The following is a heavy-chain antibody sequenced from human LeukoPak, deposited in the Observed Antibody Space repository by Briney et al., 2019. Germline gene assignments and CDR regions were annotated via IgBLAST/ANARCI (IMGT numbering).Heavy chain of an antibody. J-gene: IGHJ4*02. CDR1: EFTFSSYA. CDR2: ISGSGEST. Sequence: PGGSLRLSCAASEFTFSSYAMSWVRQAPGKGLEWVSAISGSGESTDYADSVKGRFTISRDNSKNTLYLQMNSLRAEDTAVYYCAKVNSGSYLFYFDYWGQGTLATVSS. D-gene: IGHD1-26*01. V-gene: IGHV3-23*01. CDR3: AKVNSGSYLFYFDY.